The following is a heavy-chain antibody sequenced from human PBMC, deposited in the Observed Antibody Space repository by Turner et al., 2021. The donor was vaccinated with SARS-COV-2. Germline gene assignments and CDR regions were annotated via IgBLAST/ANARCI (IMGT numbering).Heavy chain of an antibody. J-gene: IGHJ3*02. CDR1: GYTFIDYY. CDR3: YRGPDAFDI. CDR2: LNPNSGGT. D-gene: IGHD4-4*01. Sequence: QVQLVQSGAEVKTPGATVKVSCKTSGYTFIDYYVHWVRQAPGQGLEWMGWLNPNSGGTDYAQKFQGRVTMTRDTSISTAYMEVSRLRSDDTAVYYCYRGPDAFDIWGQGTMVTVSS. V-gene: IGHV1-2*02.